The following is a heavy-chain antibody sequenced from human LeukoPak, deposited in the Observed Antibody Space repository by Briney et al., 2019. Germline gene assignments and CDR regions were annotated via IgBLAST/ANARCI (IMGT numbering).Heavy chain of an antibody. J-gene: IGHJ4*02. CDR3: AKDHLYYFQY. Sequence: GGSLRLSCAASGFTFSSYWMSWVRQAPGKGLEWVAFIRYDGSNKYYADSVKGRFTISRDNSKNTLYLQMNSLRAEDTAVYYCAKDHLYYFQYWGQGTLVTVSS. V-gene: IGHV3-30*02. CDR2: IRYDGSNK. CDR1: GFTFSSYW.